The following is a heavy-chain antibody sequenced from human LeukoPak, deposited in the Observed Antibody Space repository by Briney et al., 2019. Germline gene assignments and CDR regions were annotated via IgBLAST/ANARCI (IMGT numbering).Heavy chain of an antibody. V-gene: IGHV4-39*07. CDR3: ARGQDFYDSRTYFDH. J-gene: IGHJ4*02. D-gene: IGHD3-22*01. CDR1: GGSISNSRYY. Sequence: SETLSLTCSVSGGSISNSRYYWGWVRQPPGRGLEWIGSIFYGGDPNSNPSLRSRLTISVDTSKNQFSVKLSSVTAADTAVYHCARGQDFYDSRTYFDHWGLGTLVTVSS. CDR2: IFYGGDP.